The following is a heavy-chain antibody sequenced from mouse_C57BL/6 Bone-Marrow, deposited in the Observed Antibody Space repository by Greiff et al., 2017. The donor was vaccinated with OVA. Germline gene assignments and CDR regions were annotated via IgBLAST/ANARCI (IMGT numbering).Heavy chain of an antibody. Sequence: QVQLQQPGAELVRPGSSVKLSCKASGYTFTSYWMHWVKQRPIQGLEWIGNIDPSDSETHYNQKFKDKATLTVDKSSSTAYMQLSSLTSEDSAVYYCALDSSGRYFDYWGQGTTLTVSS. CDR3: ALDSSGRYFDY. V-gene: IGHV1-52*01. CDR1: GYTFTSYW. J-gene: IGHJ2*01. CDR2: IDPSDSET. D-gene: IGHD3-2*02.